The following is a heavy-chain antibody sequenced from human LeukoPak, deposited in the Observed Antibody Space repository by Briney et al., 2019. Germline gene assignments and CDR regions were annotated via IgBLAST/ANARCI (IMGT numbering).Heavy chain of an antibody. CDR2: IRYDGSNK. CDR1: GFTFSSYG. CDR3: ASEVVPAAIHPGWFDP. V-gene: IGHV3-30*02. J-gene: IGHJ5*02. Sequence: GGSLRLSCAASGFTFSSYGMHWVRQAPGKGLEWVAFIRYDGSNKYYADSVEGRFTISRDNSKNTLYLQMNSLRAEDTAVYYCASEVVPAAIHPGWFDPRGQGTLVTVSS. D-gene: IGHD2-2*02.